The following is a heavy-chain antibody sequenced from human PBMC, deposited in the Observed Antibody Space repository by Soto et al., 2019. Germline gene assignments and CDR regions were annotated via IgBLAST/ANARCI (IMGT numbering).Heavy chain of an antibody. D-gene: IGHD3-22*01. CDR2: IIPILGIA. CDR1: GGSYSSYP. CDR3: ARDFLEKYYYDSSGYYTGIDY. Sequence: SVNVSRKASGGSYSSYPISWVRQAQGQGLEWMGRIIPILGIANDAQKFKGRVTMTGDTSTSTAYMELRSLRSEDTAVYYCARDFLEKYYYDSSGYYTGIDYWGEGTLVTVSS. J-gene: IGHJ4*02. V-gene: IGHV1-69*04.